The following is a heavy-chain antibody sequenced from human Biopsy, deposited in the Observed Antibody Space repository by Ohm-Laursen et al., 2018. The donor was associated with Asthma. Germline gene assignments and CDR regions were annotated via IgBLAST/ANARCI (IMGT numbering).Heavy chain of an antibody. D-gene: IGHD3-9*01. CDR1: GFTFSSYA. CDR3: AKAERYFDWCWFDP. J-gene: IGHJ5*02. Sequence: SLRLSRAATGFTFSSYAMSWVRQAPGKGLEWVSAISGSGGSTYYADSVKGRFTISRDNSKNTLYLQMNSLRAEDTAVYYCAKAERYFDWCWFDPWGQGTLVTVSS. CDR2: ISGSGGST. V-gene: IGHV3-23*01.